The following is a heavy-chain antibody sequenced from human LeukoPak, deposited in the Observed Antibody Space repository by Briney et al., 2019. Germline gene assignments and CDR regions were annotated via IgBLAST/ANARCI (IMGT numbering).Heavy chain of an antibody. CDR3: GRAYGAGSCDY. J-gene: IGHJ4*02. CDR2: INQDGSEK. CDR1: GFTSGNHW. Sequence: GGSLRLSCAASGFTSGNHWMSRVRQAPGKGLEWMANINQDGSEKYYVDSVKGRFTISRDNAKNSLYLQMNSLRAEDTAVYYCGRAYGAGSCDYWGQGTLVTVSS. V-gene: IGHV3-7*01. D-gene: IGHD3-10*01.